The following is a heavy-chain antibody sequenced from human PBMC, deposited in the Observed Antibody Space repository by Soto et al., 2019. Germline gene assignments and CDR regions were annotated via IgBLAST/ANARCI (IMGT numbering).Heavy chain of an antibody. D-gene: IGHD1-1*01. CDR2: ISYDGSNK. V-gene: IGHV3-30*18. CDR1: GFTFSSYG. CDR3: ANVHGTDY. J-gene: IGHJ4*02. Sequence: QVQLMESGGGVVQPGRSLRLSCAASGFTFSSYGMHWVRQAPGKGLEWVAVISYDGSNKYYADSVKGRFTISRDNSKNTLYLQMNSLRAEDTALYYCANVHGTDYWGQGTLVTVSS.